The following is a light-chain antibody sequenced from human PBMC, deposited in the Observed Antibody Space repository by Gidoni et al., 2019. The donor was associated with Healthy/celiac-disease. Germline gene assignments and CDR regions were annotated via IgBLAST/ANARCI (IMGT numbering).Light chain of an antibody. CDR3: QQLNSYPT. J-gene: IGKJ5*01. CDR1: QGISSY. Sequence: DIQLTQSPSFRFASVGDRVTITCRASQGISSYLAWYQQKPGKAPKLLIYAASTLQSGVPSRFSGSGSGTEFTLTISSLQPEDFATYYCQQLNSYPTFGQGTRLEIK. V-gene: IGKV1-9*01. CDR2: AAS.